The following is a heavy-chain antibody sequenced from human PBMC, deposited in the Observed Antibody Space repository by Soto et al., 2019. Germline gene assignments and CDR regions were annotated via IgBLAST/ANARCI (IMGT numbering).Heavy chain of an antibody. CDR3: VRVLRHTALLYPSIHP. CDR1: GASVSTGAYS. J-gene: IGHJ5*02. V-gene: IGHV4-31*03. CDR2: VYESGYT. Sequence: TLSLTCTVSGASVSTGAYSWGWVRQRPGRGLEWIGYVYESGYTYYNMSLKSRLTISLDRSNNQFSLGLTSVTAADTAVYYCVRVLRHTALLYPSIHPWGPGTLV. D-gene: IGHD5-18*01.